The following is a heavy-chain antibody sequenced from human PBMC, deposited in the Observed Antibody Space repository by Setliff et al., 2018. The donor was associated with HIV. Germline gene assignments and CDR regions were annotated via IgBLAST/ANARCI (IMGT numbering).Heavy chain of an antibody. CDR1: GGSISSGSYY. V-gene: IGHV4-61*09. CDR2: IYTSGST. Sequence: PSETLSLTCTVSGGSISSGSYYWSWIRQPAGKGLEWIGHIYTSGSTNYNPSLKSRVTISVDRSKNQFSLKLSSVTAADTAVYYCATYWGQGMLVTVSS. CDR3: ATY. J-gene: IGHJ4*02.